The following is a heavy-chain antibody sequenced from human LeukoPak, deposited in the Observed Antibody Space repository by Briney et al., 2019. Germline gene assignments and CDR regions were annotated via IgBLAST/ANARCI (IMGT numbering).Heavy chain of an antibody. CDR1: GFTFSTYG. Sequence: GGSLRLSCAASGFTFSTYGMSWVRQAPGKGLDWVSAISGSGGRTSYADSVAGRFTVSRDNSKNSLYLQMNSLRAEDTAVYYCARGYCSSTSCSGRLDPWGQGTLVTVSS. J-gene: IGHJ5*02. CDR2: ISGSGGRT. V-gene: IGHV3-23*01. D-gene: IGHD2-2*01. CDR3: ARGYCSSTSCSGRLDP.